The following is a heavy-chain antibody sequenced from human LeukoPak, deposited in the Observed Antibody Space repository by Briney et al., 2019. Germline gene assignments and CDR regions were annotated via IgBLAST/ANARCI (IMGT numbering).Heavy chain of an antibody. D-gene: IGHD4-23*01. V-gene: IGHV4-38-2*02. Sequence: KPSESQSLTCTVSGYSISSGHYWGWIRQPPGKGLEWIGTIFHSGSTYYNPSLKSRVTISVDTSKNQFSLKLTSVTAADTAAYYCARAPFIQSDYGGSFDYWGQGTLVTVSS. J-gene: IGHJ4*02. CDR1: GYSISSGHY. CDR3: ARAPFIQSDYGGSFDY. CDR2: IFHSGST.